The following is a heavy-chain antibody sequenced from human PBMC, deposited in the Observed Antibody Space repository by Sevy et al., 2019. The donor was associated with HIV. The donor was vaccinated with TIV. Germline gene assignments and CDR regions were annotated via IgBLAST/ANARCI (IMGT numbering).Heavy chain of an antibody. CDR1: GGSISRNSHY. CDR3: ATHALSITIFGVVTRNWFDP. D-gene: IGHD3-3*01. Sequence: SETLSLTCTVSGGSISRNSHYWGWIRQPPGKGLEWIGSIYYSGSNYYNPSLKSRVTISGDTSKNQSSLKLSSVTAADTAVYYCATHALSITIFGVVTRNWFDPWGQGTLVTVSS. CDR2: IYYSGSN. J-gene: IGHJ5*02. V-gene: IGHV4-39*01.